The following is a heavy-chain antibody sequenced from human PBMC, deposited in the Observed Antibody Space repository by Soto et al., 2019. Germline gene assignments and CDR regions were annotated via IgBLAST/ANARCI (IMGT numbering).Heavy chain of an antibody. D-gene: IGHD3-10*01. CDR3: ARDHGSGSFESWFDP. CDR2: IYYSGST. V-gene: IGHV4-31*03. Sequence: SETLSLTCTVSGGSISSGGYYWSWIRQHPGKGLEWIGYIYYSGSTYYNPSLKSRVTISVDTSKNQFSLKLSSVTAADTAVYYCARDHGSGSFESWFDPWGQGTLVTVSS. CDR1: GGSISSGGYY. J-gene: IGHJ5*02.